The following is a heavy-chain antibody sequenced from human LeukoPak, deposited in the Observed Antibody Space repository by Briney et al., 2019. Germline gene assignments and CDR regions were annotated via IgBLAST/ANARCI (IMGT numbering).Heavy chain of an antibody. CDR1: GFTFSSYS. Sequence: GGSLRLSCAASGFTFSSYSMNWVRQAPGKGLEWVSSISSSSSYIYYADSVKGRFTISRDNAKNSLYLQMNSLRAEDTAVYYCARDRIGSSYDFWSGYSDSYPHYFDYWGQGTLVTVSS. CDR3: ARDRIGSSYDFWSGYSDSYPHYFDY. V-gene: IGHV3-21*01. J-gene: IGHJ4*02. CDR2: ISSSSSYI. D-gene: IGHD3-3*01.